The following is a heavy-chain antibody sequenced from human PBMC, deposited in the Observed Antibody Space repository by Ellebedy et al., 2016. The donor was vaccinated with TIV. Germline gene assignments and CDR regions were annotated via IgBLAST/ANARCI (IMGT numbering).Heavy chain of an antibody. CDR2: IYYSGST. Sequence: SETLSLXXTVSGGSISSGGYYWSWIRQHPGKGLEWIGYIYYSGSTYYNPSLKGRVTISVDTSKNQFSLKLSSVTAADTAVYYCARKIWGSYRLGNYFDYWGQGTLVTVSS. CDR3: ARKIWGSYRLGNYFDY. V-gene: IGHV4-31*03. J-gene: IGHJ4*02. CDR1: GGSISSGGYY. D-gene: IGHD3-16*02.